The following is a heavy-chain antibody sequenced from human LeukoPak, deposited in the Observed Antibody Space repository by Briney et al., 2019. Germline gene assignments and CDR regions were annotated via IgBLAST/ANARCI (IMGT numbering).Heavy chain of an antibody. D-gene: IGHD3-16*01. Sequence: GGSLRLSCAASGFTISNYRMHWVRQAPGKGLVWVSHIKTDGSGTDYADSVKGRFTISRDNAKNTLYLEMNSLRAEDTAMYYCVRGLGDNWGQGTLVTVSS. CDR2: IKTDGSGT. CDR1: GFTISNYR. J-gene: IGHJ4*02. CDR3: VRGLGDN. V-gene: IGHV3-74*01.